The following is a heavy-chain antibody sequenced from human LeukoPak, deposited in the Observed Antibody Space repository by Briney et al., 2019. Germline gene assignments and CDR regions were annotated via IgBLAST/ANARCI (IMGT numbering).Heavy chain of an antibody. CDR3: ARALQTRDYCSSTSCYSRDYYYMDV. CDR1: GFTFTSSA. V-gene: IGHV1-58*01. CDR2: IVVGSGNT. Sequence: VASVKVSCKASGFTFTSSAVQWVRQARGQRLEWIGWIVVGSGNTNYAQKFQERVTITRDMSTSTAYMELSSLRSEDTAVYYCARALQTRDYCSSTSCYSRDYYYMDVWGKGTTVTVSS. D-gene: IGHD2-2*01. J-gene: IGHJ6*03.